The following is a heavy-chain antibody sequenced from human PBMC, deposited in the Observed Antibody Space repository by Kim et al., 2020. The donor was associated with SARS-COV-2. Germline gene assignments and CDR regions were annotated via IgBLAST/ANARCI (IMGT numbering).Heavy chain of an antibody. V-gene: IGHV3-53*04. CDR1: GFTVSSNY. CDR3: ARIRITMGGIDY. D-gene: IGHD3-10*01. Sequence: GGSLRLSCAASGFTVSSNYMSWVRQAPGKGLEWVSVIYSGGSTYYADSVKGRFTISRHNSKNMLYLQMNSLRAEDTAVYYCARIRITMGGIDYWGQGTLVTVSS. J-gene: IGHJ4*02. CDR2: IYSGGST.